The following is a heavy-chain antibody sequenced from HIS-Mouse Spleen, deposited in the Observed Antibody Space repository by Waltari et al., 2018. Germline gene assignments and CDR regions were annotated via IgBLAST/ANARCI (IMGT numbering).Heavy chain of an antibody. Sequence: QLQLQESGPGLVKPSETLSLTCTVSGGSISRSSYSWGWIRQPPGKGLEWLGSIYYSGSTYYNPSLKSRVTISVDTSKNQFSLKLSSVTAADTAVYYCAREIPYSSSWYDWYFDLWGRGTLVTVSS. CDR3: AREIPYSSSWYDWYFDL. CDR2: IYYSGST. D-gene: IGHD6-13*01. V-gene: IGHV4-39*07. J-gene: IGHJ2*01. CDR1: GGSISRSSYS.